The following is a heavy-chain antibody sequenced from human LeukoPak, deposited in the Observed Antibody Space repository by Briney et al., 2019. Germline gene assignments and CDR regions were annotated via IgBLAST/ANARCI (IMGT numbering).Heavy chain of an antibody. V-gene: IGHV3-23*01. CDR2: ITNSGGGT. CDR1: GFIFRSYA. J-gene: IGHJ4*02. Sequence: GGSLRLSCAASGFIFRSYAMTWVRQAPGKGLEWVSAITNSGGGTYYADSVKGRFTISRDNSKNTLYLQMNSLRAEDTAVYYCAKDSYTNYGYFDYWGQGTLVTVSS. CDR3: AKDSYTNYGYFDY. D-gene: IGHD3-10*01.